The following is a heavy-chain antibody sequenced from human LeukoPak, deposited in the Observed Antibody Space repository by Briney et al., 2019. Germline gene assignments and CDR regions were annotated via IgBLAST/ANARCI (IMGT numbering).Heavy chain of an antibody. Sequence: GGSLRLSCAASGFTFSSHWMSWVRQAPGKGLEWVANIKQDGSEKYFVDSVKGRFTISRDNAKNSRYLQMNSLRADDTAVYYCARTYSIGWFDPWGQGTLVTVSS. CDR3: ARTYSIGWFDP. D-gene: IGHD2-21*01. V-gene: IGHV3-7*05. J-gene: IGHJ5*02. CDR1: GFTFSSHW. CDR2: IKQDGSEK.